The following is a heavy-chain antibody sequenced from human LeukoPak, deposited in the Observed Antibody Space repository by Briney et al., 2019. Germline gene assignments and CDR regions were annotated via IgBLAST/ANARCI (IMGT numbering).Heavy chain of an antibody. D-gene: IGHD3-10*01. CDR1: GGSINSYY. CDR2: IYYSGST. V-gene: IGHV4-59*01. J-gene: IGHJ4*02. CDR3: ARDGAYGSGSYIDY. Sequence: SETLSLTCTVSGGSINSYYWSWIRQPPGKGLEWIGYIYYSGSTNYNPSLKSRVTISVDTSKNQFSLKLRSVTAADTAVYYCARDGAYGSGSYIDYWGQGTLVTVSS.